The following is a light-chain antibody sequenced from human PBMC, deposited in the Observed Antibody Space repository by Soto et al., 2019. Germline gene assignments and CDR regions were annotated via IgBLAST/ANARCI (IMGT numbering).Light chain of an antibody. Sequence: EKVMTQSPSTLSVSPGVRATLSCSASQSVSSNVAWYPQKPGQAPRILIYGASSRATGIPVRFSGSGSGTECTLTIGSLPSEDFAVYYCQQYNNWPLTFGQGTRLEIK. CDR1: QSVSSN. CDR3: QQYNNWPLT. J-gene: IGKJ5*01. V-gene: IGKV3-15*01. CDR2: GAS.